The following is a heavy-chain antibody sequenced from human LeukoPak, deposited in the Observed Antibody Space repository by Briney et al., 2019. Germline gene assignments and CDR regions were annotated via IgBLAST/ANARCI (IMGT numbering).Heavy chain of an antibody. CDR1: GFTFSSYA. CDR3: EMTTDY. D-gene: IGHD4-17*01. CDR2: ISSNGGSS. Sequence: GGSLRLSCAASGFTFSSYAMSWVRQAPGKGLEWVSTISSNGGSSHYADSVQGRFTISRDNSKDTLYLQMNSLRAEDTAVYYCEMTTDYWGQGTLVTVSS. V-gene: IGHV3-23*01. J-gene: IGHJ4*02.